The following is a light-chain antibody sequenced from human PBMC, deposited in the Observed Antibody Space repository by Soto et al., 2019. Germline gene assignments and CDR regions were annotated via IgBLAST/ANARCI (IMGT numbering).Light chain of an antibody. J-gene: IGLJ2*01. V-gene: IGLV8-61*01. CDR2: ATN. CDR3: VLYMVSDIVV. CDR1: SGSVSTSYY. Sequence: QTVVTQEPSFSVSPGETVTLTCGLNSGSVSTSYYPGWYQQTPGQAPRTLIYATNKRSSGVPDRFSGSILGNKAALTITGAQAADESDYYCVLYMVSDIVVFGGGTKLTVL.